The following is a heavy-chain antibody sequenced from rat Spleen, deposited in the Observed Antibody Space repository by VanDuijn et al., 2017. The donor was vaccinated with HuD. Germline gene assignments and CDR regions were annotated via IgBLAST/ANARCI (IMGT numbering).Heavy chain of an antibody. CDR2: INYDGSST. CDR1: GFILSDYY. D-gene: IGHD3-1*01. Sequence: EVQLVESDGGLVQPGRSLKLSCVVSGFILSDYYMAWVRQAPTKGLEWVATINYDGSSTFYRDYVKARFTISRDNSKSTLYLQMDSLVSEDTATYYGARQPHPSYVNGYYFDYWGQGVMVTVSS. V-gene: IGHV5-29*01. J-gene: IGHJ2*01. CDR3: ARQPHPSYVNGYYFDY.